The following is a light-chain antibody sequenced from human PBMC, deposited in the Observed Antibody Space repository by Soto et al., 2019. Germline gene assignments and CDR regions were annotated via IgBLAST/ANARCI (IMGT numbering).Light chain of an antibody. J-gene: IGKJ4*01. CDR3: QHYGSPLT. CDR2: AAS. V-gene: IGKV3-20*01. CDR1: QSVSSSY. Sequence: EIVLTQSPGTLSLSPGERATLSCRASQSVSSSYIAWYQQKPGQTPRLLIYAASSRATGIPDTFSGGGSGTDFTLTISRLEPEDFAVYYCQHYGSPLTFGGGTKVDIK.